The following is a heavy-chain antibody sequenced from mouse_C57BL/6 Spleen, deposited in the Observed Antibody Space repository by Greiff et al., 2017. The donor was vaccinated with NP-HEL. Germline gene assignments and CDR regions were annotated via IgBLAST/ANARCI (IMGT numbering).Heavy chain of an antibody. J-gene: IGHJ2*01. V-gene: IGHV1-81*01. CDR2: IYPRSGNT. CDR1: GYTFTSYG. Sequence: QVQLQQSGAELARPGASVKLSCKASGYTFTSYGISWVKQRTGQGLEWIGEIYPRSGNTYYNEKFKGKATLTADKSSSTAYMELRSLTSEDSAVFFCAREEVGGNLLYYFDYWGQGTTLTVSS. D-gene: IGHD2-1*01. CDR3: AREEVGGNLLYYFDY.